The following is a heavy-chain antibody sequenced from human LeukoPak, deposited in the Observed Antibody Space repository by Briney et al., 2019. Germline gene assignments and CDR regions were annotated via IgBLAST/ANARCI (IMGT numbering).Heavy chain of an antibody. Sequence: PSETLSLTCTVSGGSISSSSYYWGWIRQPPGKGLEWIGSIYYSGSTYYNPSLKSRVTISVDTSKNQFSLKLSSVTAADTAVYYCASYPLSWTVVTLGLQSSGAFDIWGQGTMVTVSS. CDR3: ASYPLSWTVVTLGLQSSGAFDI. CDR1: GGSISSSSYY. V-gene: IGHV4-39*01. J-gene: IGHJ3*02. D-gene: IGHD4-23*01. CDR2: IYYSGST.